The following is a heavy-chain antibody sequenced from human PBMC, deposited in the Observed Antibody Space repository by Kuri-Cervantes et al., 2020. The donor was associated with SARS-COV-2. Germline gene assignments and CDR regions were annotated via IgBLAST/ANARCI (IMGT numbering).Heavy chain of an antibody. CDR2: ISSSSSYI. CDR3: AKAYSSGWYTVGFWAH. Sequence: GGSLRLSCAASGFTFSSYSMNWVRQAPGKGLEWVSSISSSSSYIYYADSVKGRFTISRDNSKNTLYLQMNSLRAEDTAVYYCAKAYSSGWYTVGFWAHWGQGTLVTVSS. CDR1: GFTFSSYS. V-gene: IGHV3-21*04. J-gene: IGHJ4*02. D-gene: IGHD6-19*01.